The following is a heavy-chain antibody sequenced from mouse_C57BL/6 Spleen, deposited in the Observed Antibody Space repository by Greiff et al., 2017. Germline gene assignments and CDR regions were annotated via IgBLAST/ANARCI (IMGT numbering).Heavy chain of an antibody. D-gene: IGHD2-4*01. Sequence: VQLQQSGAELARPGASVKLSCKASGYTFTSYGISWVKQRTGQGLEWIGESYPRSGNTYYNEKFKGKATLTADKSSSTAYMELRSLTSEDSAVYFCARSGGLEGAMDYWGQGTSVTVSS. CDR1: GYTFTSYG. CDR2: SYPRSGNT. V-gene: IGHV1-81*01. J-gene: IGHJ4*01. CDR3: ARSGGLEGAMDY.